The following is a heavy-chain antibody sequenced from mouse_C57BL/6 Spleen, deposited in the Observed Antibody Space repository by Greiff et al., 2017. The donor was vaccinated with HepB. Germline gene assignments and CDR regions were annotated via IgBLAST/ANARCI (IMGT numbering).Heavy chain of an antibody. CDR1: GYTFTDYY. CDR2: IYPGSGNT. J-gene: IGHJ2*01. CDR3: ARGRIYYDS. V-gene: IGHV1-76*01. Sequence: QVQLQQSGAELVRPGASVKLSCKASGYTFTDYYINWVKQRPGQGLEWIARIYPGSGNTYYNEKFKGKATLTAEKSSSTAYMQLSSLTSEDSAVYFCARGRIYYDSWGQGTTLTVSS.